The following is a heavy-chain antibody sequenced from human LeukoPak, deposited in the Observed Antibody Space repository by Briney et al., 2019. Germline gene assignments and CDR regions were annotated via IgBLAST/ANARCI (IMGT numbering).Heavy chain of an antibody. CDR3: AKPPLGKYASPIEDY. D-gene: IGHD2-8*01. J-gene: IGHJ4*02. Sequence: GGSLRLSCAASGVSFSSYVMSWVLQTPGKGLEWVSAISGTGGGTYYADSVKGRFSISRDNSKNTLHLQMNSLRVEDTAVYYCAKPPLGKYASPIEDYWGQGTLVTVSS. CDR2: ISGTGGGT. V-gene: IGHV3-23*01. CDR1: GVSFSSYV.